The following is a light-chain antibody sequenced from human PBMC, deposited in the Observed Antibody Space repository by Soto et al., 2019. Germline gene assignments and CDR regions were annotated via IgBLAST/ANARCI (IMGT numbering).Light chain of an antibody. Sequence: AIRMTQSPSSLSASTGDRVTITCRASQGISSYLAWYQQKPGKAPKLLIYAASTVKSGVPSRFSGSGSGTDFPLTSSRLQSEDFATYYWQQYYRYPYTFGQGTKLEIK. CDR1: QGISSY. CDR3: QQYYRYPYT. J-gene: IGKJ2*01. CDR2: AAS. V-gene: IGKV1-8*01.